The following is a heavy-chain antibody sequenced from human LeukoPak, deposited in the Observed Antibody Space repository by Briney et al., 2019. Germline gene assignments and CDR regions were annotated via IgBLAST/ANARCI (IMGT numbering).Heavy chain of an antibody. D-gene: IGHD3-16*01. CDR1: GFTVSSNY. V-gene: IGHV3-66*02. CDR2: IHSGGST. J-gene: IGHJ4*02. Sequence: GGSLRLSCTASGFTVSSNYMSWVRQAPGKGLEWVSVIHSGGSTYYADSVKGRFTISRDSSKNTVYLQMNSLSFEDTAVYYCARGGAFDYWGQGTLVTVSS. CDR3: ARGGAFDY.